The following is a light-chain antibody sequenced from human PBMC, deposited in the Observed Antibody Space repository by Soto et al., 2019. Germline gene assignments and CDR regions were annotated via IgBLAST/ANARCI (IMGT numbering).Light chain of an antibody. J-gene: IGLJ1*01. CDR1: SSNIGSNT. Sequence: QSVLTQPPSASGTPGQRVTISCSGSSSNIGSNTVNWYQQLPGTAPKLLIHANNRRPSGVPDRFSGSKSGTSASLAISWLQSEEADYYCAAWDDSLNGYVFGTGTKVP. V-gene: IGLV1-44*01. CDR2: ANN. CDR3: AAWDDSLNGYV.